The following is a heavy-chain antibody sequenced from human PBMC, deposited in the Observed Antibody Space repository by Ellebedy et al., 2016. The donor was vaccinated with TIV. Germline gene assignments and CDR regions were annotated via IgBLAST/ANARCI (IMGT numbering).Heavy chain of an antibody. J-gene: IGHJ4*02. CDR1: GFTFSSYA. CDR2: ISGSGGST. V-gene: IGHV3-23*01. CDR3: AKYYDSSVSYYFDY. Sequence: GESLKISCAASGFTFSSYAMSWVRQAPGKGLEWVSAISGSGGSTYYADSVKGRFTISRDNSKNPLYLQMNSLRAEDTAVYYCAKYYDSSVSYYFDYWGQGTLVTVSS. D-gene: IGHD3-22*01.